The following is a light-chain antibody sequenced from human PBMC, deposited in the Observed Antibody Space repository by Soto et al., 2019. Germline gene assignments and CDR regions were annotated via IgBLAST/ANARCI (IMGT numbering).Light chain of an antibody. V-gene: IGLV2-11*01. CDR3: CSYTGSNNFNV. CDR2: DVT. Sequence: QSVLTQPRSVSASPGQSVTISCTGTNSDVGGYNYVSWYQQYPGKAPKVMIYDVTKRPSGVPDRFSGSKSGNTASLTISGLQTEDEADYYCCSYTGSNNFNVFGTGTKVTVL. J-gene: IGLJ1*01. CDR1: NSDVGGYNY.